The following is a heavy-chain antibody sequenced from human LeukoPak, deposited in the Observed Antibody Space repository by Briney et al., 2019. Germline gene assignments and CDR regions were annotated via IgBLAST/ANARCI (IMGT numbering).Heavy chain of an antibody. CDR1: GYPFTTYE. V-gene: IGHV1-8*01. J-gene: IGHJ5*02. Sequence: ASMKVSCKTSGYPFTTYEINWVRQATGQGLEWMGWVHPNSGDTDYAQKFQGRVTMTRSTSINTAYMELSSLTSDDTAVYYCARGPRFDPWGQGTLVTVSS. CDR2: VHPNSGDT. CDR3: ARGPRFDP.